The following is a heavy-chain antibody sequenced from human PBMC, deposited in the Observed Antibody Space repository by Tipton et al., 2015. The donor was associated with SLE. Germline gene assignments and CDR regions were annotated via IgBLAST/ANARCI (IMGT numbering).Heavy chain of an antibody. Sequence: TLSLTCTVSGGSITNYYWGWVRQPAGKGLEWIGRIFSSGSTIYDPSIKSRVTLSLDTSKNQFSLGVTSVTAADTAVYYCARGGGSYYDYWGQGTLVTVSS. J-gene: IGHJ4*02. V-gene: IGHV4-4*07. D-gene: IGHD1-26*01. CDR2: IFSSGST. CDR1: GGSITNYY. CDR3: ARGGGSYYDY.